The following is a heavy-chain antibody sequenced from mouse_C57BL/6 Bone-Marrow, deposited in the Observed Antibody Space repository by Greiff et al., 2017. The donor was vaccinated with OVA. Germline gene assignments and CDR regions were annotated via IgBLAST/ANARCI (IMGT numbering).Heavy chain of an antibody. CDR3: ARNPLGAY. D-gene: IGHD4-1*01. V-gene: IGHV7-3*01. Sequence: VQLKQSGGGLVQPGGSLSLSCAASGFTFTDYYMSWVRQPPGKALEWLGFIRNKANGYTTEYSASVKGRFTISRDNSQSILYLQMNALRAEDSATYYCARNPLGAYWGQGTLVTVSA. J-gene: IGHJ3*01. CDR1: GFTFTDYY. CDR2: IRNKANGYTT.